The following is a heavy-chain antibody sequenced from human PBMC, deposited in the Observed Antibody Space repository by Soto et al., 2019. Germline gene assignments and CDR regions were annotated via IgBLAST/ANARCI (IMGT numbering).Heavy chain of an antibody. CDR1: GFTFSSYA. CDR3: AKDQPSGSSPTYGNWYYYYYGMDV. J-gene: IGHJ6*02. D-gene: IGHD3-10*01. Sequence: GGSLRLSCAASGFTFSSYAMSWVRQAPGKGLEWVSAISGSGGSTYYADSVKGRFTISRDNSKNTLYLQMNSLRAEDTAAYYCAKDQPSGSSPTYGNWYYYYYGMDVWGQGTTVTVSS. V-gene: IGHV3-23*01. CDR2: ISGSGGST.